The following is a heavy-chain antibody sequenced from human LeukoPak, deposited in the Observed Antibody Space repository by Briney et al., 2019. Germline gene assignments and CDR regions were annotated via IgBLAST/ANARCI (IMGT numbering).Heavy chain of an antibody. D-gene: IGHD6-13*01. Sequence: PGGSLRLSCAASGLTFSNNYMSWVRQAPGKGLEWLSVIYSGGSTYYADSVRGRFTIPRDNSKNTLYPQMNSLRAEDTAVYYCARWWYSSRLYYFDYWGQGTLVTVSS. J-gene: IGHJ4*02. CDR3: ARWWYSSRLYYFDY. CDR2: IYSGGST. V-gene: IGHV3-53*01. CDR1: GLTFSNNY.